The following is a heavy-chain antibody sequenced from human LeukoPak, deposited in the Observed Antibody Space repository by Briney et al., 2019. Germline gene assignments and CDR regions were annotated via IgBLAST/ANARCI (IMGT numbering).Heavy chain of an antibody. D-gene: IGHD1-26*01. CDR1: GYTLTELS. CDR3: ATTGVGATLFDAFDI. Sequence: GASVKVSCKVSGYTLTELSMHWVRQAPGKGLEWMGGFDPEDGETIYAQKFQGRVTMTEDTSTDTAYMELSSLRSEDTAVYYCATTGVGATLFDAFDIWGQGTMVTVSS. V-gene: IGHV1-24*01. CDR2: FDPEDGET. J-gene: IGHJ3*02.